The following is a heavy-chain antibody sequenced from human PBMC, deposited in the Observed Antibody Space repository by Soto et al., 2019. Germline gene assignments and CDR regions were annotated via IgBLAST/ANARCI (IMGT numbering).Heavy chain of an antibody. J-gene: IGHJ4*02. CDR2: IYYSGST. CDR3: ARLGQLELRFDY. V-gene: IGHV4-39*01. Sequence: QLQLQESGPGLMKPSETLSLTCTVSGGSISSSNYYWGWIRQPPGKGLEWIGTIYYSGSTYYNPSLKSRVTISVDTSKNQFSLRLSSVPAADTAVYYCARLGQLELRFDYWGQGTLVTVSS. D-gene: IGHD1-1*01. CDR1: GGSISSSNYY.